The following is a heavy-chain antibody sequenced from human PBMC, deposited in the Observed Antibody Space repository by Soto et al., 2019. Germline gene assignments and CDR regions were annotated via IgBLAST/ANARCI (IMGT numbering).Heavy chain of an antibody. CDR2: IKSKTDGGTT. CDR1: GFTFSNAW. J-gene: IGHJ3*02. Sequence: EVQLVESGGGLVKPGGSLRLSCAASGFTFSNAWMSWVRQAPGKGLEWVGRIKSKTDGGTTDYAAPVKGRFTISRDDSNNTLYLQMNSLKTEDTAVYYCTTGRPYDAFDIWGQGTMVTVSS. V-gene: IGHV3-15*01. CDR3: TTGRPYDAFDI.